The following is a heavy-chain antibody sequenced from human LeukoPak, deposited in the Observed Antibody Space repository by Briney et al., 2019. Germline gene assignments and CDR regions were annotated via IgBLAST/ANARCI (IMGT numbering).Heavy chain of an antibody. CDR3: ARGHSYYYGSGYAFDI. CDR1: GGTFSSYA. Sequence: GASVKVSCKASGGTFSSYAISWVRQAPGQGLEWMGGIIPIFGTANYAQKFQGRVTITADESTSTAYMELSSLRSEDTAVYYCARGHSYYYGSGYAFDIWGQGTMVTVSS. J-gene: IGHJ3*02. CDR2: IIPIFGTA. V-gene: IGHV1-69*13. D-gene: IGHD3-10*01.